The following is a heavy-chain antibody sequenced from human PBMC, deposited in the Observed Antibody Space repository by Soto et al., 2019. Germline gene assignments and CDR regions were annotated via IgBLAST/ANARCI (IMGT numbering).Heavy chain of an antibody. D-gene: IGHD3-3*01. CDR3: ARGGQDFWSGPFDY. CDR2: IDNSGST. CDR1: GGSISNYF. V-gene: IGHV4-4*07. Sequence: PSETLSLTCTVSGGSISNYFCNWIRQPAGKGLEWIGRIDNSGSTNYNPSLESRITMSADTSGNQFSLKLNSVTAADTAVYYCARGGQDFWSGPFDYWGQGALVTVSS. J-gene: IGHJ4*02.